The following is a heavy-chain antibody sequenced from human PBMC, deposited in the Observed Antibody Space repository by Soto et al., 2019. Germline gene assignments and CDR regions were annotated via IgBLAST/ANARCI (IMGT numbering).Heavy chain of an antibody. D-gene: IGHD3-16*01. CDR3: ARDWGGLWLHAFDI. CDR1: GFTFSDYY. Sequence: GGSLRLSCAASGFTFSDYYMSWIRQAPGKGLEWVSYISSSGSTIYYADSVKGRFTISRDNAKNSLYLQMDSLRAEDTAVYYCARDWGGLWLHAFDIWGQGTMVTVSS. V-gene: IGHV3-11*01. J-gene: IGHJ3*02. CDR2: ISSSGSTI.